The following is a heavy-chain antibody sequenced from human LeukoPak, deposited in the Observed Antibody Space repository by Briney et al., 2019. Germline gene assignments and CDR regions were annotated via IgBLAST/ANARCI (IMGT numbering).Heavy chain of an antibody. CDR2: IYTSGRT. CDR3: ARLERHRYYFDY. J-gene: IGHJ4*02. Sequence: SETLSLTCTVSGGSISSYYWSWIRQPAGKGLEWIGRIYTSGRTNYNPSLKSRVTISVDTSKNQFSLKLSSVTAADTAVYDCARLERHRYYFDYWGQGTLVTVSS. V-gene: IGHV4-4*07. D-gene: IGHD1-1*01. CDR1: GGSISSYY.